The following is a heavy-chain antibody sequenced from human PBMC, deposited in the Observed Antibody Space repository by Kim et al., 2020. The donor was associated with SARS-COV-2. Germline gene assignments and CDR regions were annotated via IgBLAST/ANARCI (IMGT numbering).Heavy chain of an antibody. Sequence: GGSLRLSCAASGFTFSSYSMNWVRQAPGKGLEWVSYISSSSSTIYYADSVKGRFTISRDNAKNSLYLQMNSLRAEDTAVYYCARRGYFDWLPDYYYYYGMDVWGQGTTVTVSS. CDR1: GFTFSSYS. D-gene: IGHD3-9*01. V-gene: IGHV3-48*04. J-gene: IGHJ6*02. CDR3: ARRGYFDWLPDYYYYYGMDV. CDR2: ISSSSSTI.